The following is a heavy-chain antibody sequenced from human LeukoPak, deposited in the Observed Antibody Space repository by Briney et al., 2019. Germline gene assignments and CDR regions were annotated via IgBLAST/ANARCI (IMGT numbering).Heavy chain of an antibody. CDR3: AREVAAAGTDLSYYYYYGMDV. Sequence: EASVKVSCKASGGTFSSYAISWVRQAPGQGLEWMGRIIPILGIANYAQKFQGRVTITADKSTSTAYMELSSLRSEDTAVYYCAREVAAAGTDLSYYYYYGMDVWGQGTTVTVSS. J-gene: IGHJ6*02. CDR1: GGTFSSYA. CDR2: IIPILGIA. V-gene: IGHV1-69*04. D-gene: IGHD6-13*01.